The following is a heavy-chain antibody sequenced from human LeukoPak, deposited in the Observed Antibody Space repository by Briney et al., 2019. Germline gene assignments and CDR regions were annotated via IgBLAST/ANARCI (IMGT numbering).Heavy chain of an antibody. D-gene: IGHD6-19*01. CDR3: AREGSGWSDSYYGTDV. J-gene: IGHJ6*02. CDR1: GYAFTSYG. Sequence: AGGKGCCTASGYAFTSYGISWVRQAPGQGLEWMGWISAYKGNTKYAQELQGRVTTITDTSTSTAYLELRSLRSDDTAVYYCAREGSGWSDSYYGTDVWGQATTVTLSS. CDR2: ISAYKGNT. V-gene: IGHV1-18*01.